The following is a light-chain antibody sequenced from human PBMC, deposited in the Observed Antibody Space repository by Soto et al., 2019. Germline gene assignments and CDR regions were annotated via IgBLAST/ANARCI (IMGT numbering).Light chain of an antibody. V-gene: IGLV1-44*01. CDR3: TAYDDSLSGVV. J-gene: IGLJ2*01. CDR1: TSNIETNS. CDR2: SNS. Sequence: QSALTQPPSASGTPGQRVTISCSGSTSNIETNSVMWYQQLPGAAPKLLIYSNSQRPSGVPDRFSGSKSGTSASLAISGLQSDDEADYYCTAYDDSLSGVVFGGGTQLTVL.